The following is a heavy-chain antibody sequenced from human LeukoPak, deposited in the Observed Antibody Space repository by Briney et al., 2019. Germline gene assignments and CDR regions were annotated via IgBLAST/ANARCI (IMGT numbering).Heavy chain of an antibody. D-gene: IGHD1-7*01. CDR3: ARGVTGTTDAYYYYIDV. CDR2: IYTSGST. CDR1: GGSISSGSYY. Sequence: PSQTLSLTCTVSGGSISSGSYYWSWIRQPAGKGLEWIGRIYTSGSTNYNPSLKSRVTISVDTSKNQFSLKLSSVTAADTAVYYCARGVTGTTDAYYYYIDVWGKGTTVTVSS. V-gene: IGHV4-61*02. J-gene: IGHJ6*03.